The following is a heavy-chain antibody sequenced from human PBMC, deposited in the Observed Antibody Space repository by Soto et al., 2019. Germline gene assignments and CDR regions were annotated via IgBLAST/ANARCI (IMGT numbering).Heavy chain of an antibody. J-gene: IGHJ4*02. D-gene: IGHD6-19*01. Sequence: PAGSLRLSCAASGFTFSSYGMHWVCQAPGKGLEWVAVISYDGSNKYYADSVKGRFTISRDNSKNTLYLQMNSLRAEDTAVYYCANLRYSSGWPYYFDYWGQGTLVTVSS. CDR1: GFTFSSYG. CDR3: ANLRYSSGWPYYFDY. V-gene: IGHV3-30*18. CDR2: ISYDGSNK.